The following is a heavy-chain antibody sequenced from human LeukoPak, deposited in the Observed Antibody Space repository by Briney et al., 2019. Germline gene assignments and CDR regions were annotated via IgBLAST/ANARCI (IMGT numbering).Heavy chain of an antibody. V-gene: IGHV3-48*03. D-gene: IGHD1-26*01. CDR1: GFTFSSYE. J-gene: IGHJ3*02. Sequence: GGSLRLSCAASGFTFSSYEMNWVRQAPGKGLEWVSYISSSGSTIYYADSVKGRFTISRDNAKNSLYLQMNSLGAEDTAVYYCASTTPRTQFAFDIWGQGTMVTVSS. CDR3: ASTTPRTQFAFDI. CDR2: ISSSGSTI.